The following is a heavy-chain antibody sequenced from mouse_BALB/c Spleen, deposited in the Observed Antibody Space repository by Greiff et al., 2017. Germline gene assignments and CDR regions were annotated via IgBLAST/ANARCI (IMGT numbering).Heavy chain of an antibody. CDR3: ARENYGSRRDYAMDY. CDR1: GFTFSDYY. V-gene: IGHV5-4*02. J-gene: IGHJ4*01. D-gene: IGHD1-1*01. Sequence: EVQLVESGGGLVKPGGSLKLSCAASGFTFSDYYMYWVRQTPEKRLEWVATISDGGSYTYYPDSVKGRFTISRDNAKNNLYLQMSSLKSEDTAMYYCARENYGSRRDYAMDYWGQGTSVTVSS. CDR2: ISDGGSYT.